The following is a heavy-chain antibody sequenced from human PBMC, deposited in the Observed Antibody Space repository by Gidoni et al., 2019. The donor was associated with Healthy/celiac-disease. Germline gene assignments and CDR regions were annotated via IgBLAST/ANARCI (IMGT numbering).Heavy chain of an antibody. CDR2: IKQDGSEK. Sequence: EVQLVESGGGLVQPGGSLRLSCAASGFPFSSYWMSWVRQAPGKGLEWGANIKQDGSEKYYVDSVKGRFTISRDNAKNSLYLQMNSLRAEDTAVYYCARVLGYCSGGSCPPNYYYYYGMDVWGQGTTVTVSS. CDR1: GFPFSSYW. D-gene: IGHD2-15*01. J-gene: IGHJ6*02. V-gene: IGHV3-7*03. CDR3: ARVLGYCSGGSCPPNYYYYYGMDV.